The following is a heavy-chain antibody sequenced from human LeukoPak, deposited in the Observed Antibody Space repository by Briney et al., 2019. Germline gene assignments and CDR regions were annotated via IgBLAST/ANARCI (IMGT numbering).Heavy chain of an antibody. D-gene: IGHD2-2*01. CDR2: IIPILGIA. V-gene: IGHV1-69*04. J-gene: IGHJ6*02. CDR1: GGTFSSYA. Sequence: SVKVSCKASGGTFSSYAISWVRQAPGQGLEWMGRIIPILGIANYAQKFQGRVTITADKSTSTAYMELSSLRSEDTAVYYCARGSIVVVPAASGMDVWGQGTTVTVSS. CDR3: ARGSIVVVPAASGMDV.